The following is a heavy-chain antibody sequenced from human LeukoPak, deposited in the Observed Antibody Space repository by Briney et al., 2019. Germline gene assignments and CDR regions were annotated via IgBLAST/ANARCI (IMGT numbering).Heavy chain of an antibody. CDR2: INPNSGGT. D-gene: IGHD3-22*01. Sequence: ASVKVSCKASGYSFTGYHIHWVRQAPGQGLEWMGWINPNSGGTNYAQKFQGRVTMTRDTSISTAYMELSRLRSDDTAVYYCARSPSITMIVVVIAYYFDYWGQGTLVTVSS. CDR1: GYSFTGYH. V-gene: IGHV1-2*02. CDR3: ARSPSITMIVVVIAYYFDY. J-gene: IGHJ4*02.